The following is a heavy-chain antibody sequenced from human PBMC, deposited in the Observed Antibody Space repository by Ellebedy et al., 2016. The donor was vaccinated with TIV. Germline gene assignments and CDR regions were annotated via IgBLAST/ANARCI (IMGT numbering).Heavy chain of an antibody. Sequence: GESLKISCAASGFTFSTYGMHWVRQAPGKGMEWVALIWNDGSNTVYADSVKGRFTISRDNSKSTLFLQMTSLRAEDTAVYYCARDGELVPADYYYYMDVWGKGTTVTVSS. CDR3: ARDGELVPADYYYYMDV. CDR2: IWNDGSNT. V-gene: IGHV3-33*01. J-gene: IGHJ6*03. CDR1: GFTFSTYG. D-gene: IGHD6-6*01.